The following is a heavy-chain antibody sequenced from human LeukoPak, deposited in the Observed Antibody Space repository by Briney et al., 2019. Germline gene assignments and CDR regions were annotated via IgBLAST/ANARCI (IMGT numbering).Heavy chain of an antibody. J-gene: IGHJ4*02. CDR3: ARVALQSWVDY. V-gene: IGHV3-21*01. D-gene: IGHD4-11*01. CDR1: GFTFSSYS. CDR2: IISGSTYI. Sequence: GGSLRLSCAASGFTFSSYSMNWVRQAPGKGLEWVSSIISGSTYIYYADSVKGRFTISRDNAKNSLYLQMNSLRVEDTAVYYCARVALQSWVDYWGQGTLVTVS.